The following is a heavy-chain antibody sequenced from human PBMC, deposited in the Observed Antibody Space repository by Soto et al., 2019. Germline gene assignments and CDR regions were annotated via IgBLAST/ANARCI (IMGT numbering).Heavy chain of an antibody. Sequence: ASVKVSCKASGYTFTVYYMHCVLQSPLQGLEWMGWINPNSGGTNYAQKFQGRVTMTRDTSISTAYMELSRLRSDDTAVYYCARVTYYYDSSGYQDWFDPWGQGTLVTVSS. CDR2: INPNSGGT. CDR1: GYTFTVYY. D-gene: IGHD3-22*01. J-gene: IGHJ5*02. V-gene: IGHV1-2*02. CDR3: ARVTYYYDSSGYQDWFDP.